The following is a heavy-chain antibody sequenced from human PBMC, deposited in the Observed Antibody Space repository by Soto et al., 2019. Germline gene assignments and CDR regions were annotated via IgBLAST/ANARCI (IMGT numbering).Heavy chain of an antibody. J-gene: IGHJ4*02. CDR1: GYTFTAYG. V-gene: IGHV1-18*01. D-gene: IGHD2-21*02. CDR3: ARELNTDPTANSSFAY. Sequence: QVQLVQSGPEVTMPGASVKVSCKTSGYTFTAYGLAWLRKAPGQRPEWLGWVGTANANTNYAEKFQGRVTMTSDRTTTKTYMELRSLISDDTAVYYCARELNTDPTANSSFAYWGPGTLDTVSS. CDR2: VGTANANT.